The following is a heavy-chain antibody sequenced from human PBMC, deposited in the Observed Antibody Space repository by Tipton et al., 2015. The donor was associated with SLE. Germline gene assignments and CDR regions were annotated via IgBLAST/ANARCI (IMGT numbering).Heavy chain of an antibody. V-gene: IGHV3-74*01. CDR1: GFTFSDYR. D-gene: IGHD3-16*02. CDR2: SDDRST. Sequence: SLRLSCVASGFTFSDYRMHWVRQAPGKGLVWVSHSDDRSTSYADSVRGRFTISRDNARNTVSLQMNSLRAEDTAVYYCARDVTIPILEDLSSPGYWGQGTLVTVSS. J-gene: IGHJ4*02. CDR3: ARDVTIPILEDLSSPGY.